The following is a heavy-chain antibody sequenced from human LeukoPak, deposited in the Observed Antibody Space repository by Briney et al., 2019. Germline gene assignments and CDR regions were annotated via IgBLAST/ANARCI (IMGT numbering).Heavy chain of an antibody. J-gene: IGHJ4*02. Sequence: GGSLRLSCAASGFTFSSYAMSWVRQAPGKGLEWVGFIRSKAYGGTTDYAAPVKGRFTISRDDSKNTLYLQMNSLKTEDTAVYYCTTDRGIVGATEDYWGQGTLVTVSS. CDR2: IRSKAYGGTT. D-gene: IGHD1-26*01. CDR1: GFTFSSYA. V-gene: IGHV3-15*01. CDR3: TTDRGIVGATEDY.